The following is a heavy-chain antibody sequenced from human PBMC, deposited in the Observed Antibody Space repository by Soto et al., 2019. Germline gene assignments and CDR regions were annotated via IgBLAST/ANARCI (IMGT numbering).Heavy chain of an antibody. Sequence: EVQVVESGGDLVQPGGSLRLSCAVSGFTGSYMTWVRQAPGKGLGWVSFIHSDGNTFYADSVKGRFSISRDSSKNTVSLQMNSLRAEDTAVYYCAAGLDNAKIHHWGQGTLVTVSS. J-gene: IGHJ1*01. D-gene: IGHD1-1*01. CDR2: IHSDGNT. V-gene: IGHV3-66*01. CDR1: GFTGSY. CDR3: AAGLDNAKIHH.